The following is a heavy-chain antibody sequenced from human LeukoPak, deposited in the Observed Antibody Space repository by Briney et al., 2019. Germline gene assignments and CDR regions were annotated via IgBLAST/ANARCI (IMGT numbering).Heavy chain of an antibody. CDR2: ISAYNGNT. V-gene: IGHV1-18*01. D-gene: IGHD4-17*01. J-gene: IGHJ5*02. Sequence: ASVKVSCKASGYTFTSYGISWVRQAPGQGLEWMGWISAYNGNTNYAQKLQGRVTMTRNTSISTAYMELSSLRSEDTAVYYCARGFTTVTSPSQRLDPWGQGTLVTVSS. CDR1: GYTFTSYG. CDR3: ARGFTTVTSPSQRLDP.